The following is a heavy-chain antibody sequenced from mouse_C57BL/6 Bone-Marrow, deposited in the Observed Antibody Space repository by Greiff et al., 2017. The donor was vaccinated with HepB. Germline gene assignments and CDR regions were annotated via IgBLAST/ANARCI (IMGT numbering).Heavy chain of an antibody. J-gene: IGHJ1*03. D-gene: IGHD1-1*01. CDR3: AREVTTVVAFRYFDV. V-gene: IGHV1-69*01. CDR2: IDPSDSYT. CDR1: GYTFTSYW. Sequence: QVQLQQPGAELVMPGASVKLSCKASGYTFTSYWMHWVKQRPGQGLEWIGEIDPSDSYTNYNQKFKGKSTLTVDKSSSTAYMQLSSLTSEDSAVYYGAREVTTVVAFRYFDVWGTGTTVTVSS.